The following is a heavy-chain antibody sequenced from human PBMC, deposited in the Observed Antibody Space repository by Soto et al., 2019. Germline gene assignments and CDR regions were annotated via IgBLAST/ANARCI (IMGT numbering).Heavy chain of an antibody. CDR2: ISGSGGST. CDR3: AKDLDYYGSGSYSMDV. J-gene: IGHJ6*02. Sequence: GGFLRLSCAASGFTFSSYAMSWVRQAPGKGLEWVSAISGSGGSTYYADSVKGRFTISRDNSKNTLYLQMNSLRAEDTAVYYCAKDLDYYGSGSYSMDVWGQGTTVTVSS. CDR1: GFTFSSYA. V-gene: IGHV3-23*01. D-gene: IGHD3-10*01.